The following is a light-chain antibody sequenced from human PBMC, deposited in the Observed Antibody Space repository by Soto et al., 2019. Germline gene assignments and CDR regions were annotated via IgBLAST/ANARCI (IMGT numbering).Light chain of an antibody. J-gene: IGKJ1*01. Sequence: EIVLTQSPGTLCLSPGERATLACRASQSVSNNYLAWYQQKPGQAPRLLIYGASNRATGIPDRFSGSGAGTDFTLTISRLEPEDFAVYYCQQYGSSPTTFGQGTKVDI. CDR2: GAS. CDR1: QSVSNNY. V-gene: IGKV3-20*01. CDR3: QQYGSSPTT.